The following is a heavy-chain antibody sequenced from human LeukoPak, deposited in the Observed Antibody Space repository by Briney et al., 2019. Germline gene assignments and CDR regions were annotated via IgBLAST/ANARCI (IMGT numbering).Heavy chain of an antibody. CDR1: GGTFSSYA. Sequence: ASVKVSCKASGGTFSSYAISWVRQAPGQGLEWMGGIIPIFGTANYAQKFQGRVTITADKSTSTAYMELNSLRSEDTAVYYCARGAMPYSSGSHGIFDYWGQGTLVTVSS. D-gene: IGHD6-19*01. CDR2: IIPIFGTA. V-gene: IGHV1-69*06. CDR3: ARGAMPYSSGSHGIFDY. J-gene: IGHJ4*02.